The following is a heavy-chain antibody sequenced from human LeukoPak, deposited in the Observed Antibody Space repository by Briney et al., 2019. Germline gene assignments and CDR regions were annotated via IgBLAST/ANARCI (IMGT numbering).Heavy chain of an antibody. V-gene: IGHV1-2*02. CDR2: INPNSGGT. CDR1: GYTFTDYY. J-gene: IGHJ6*03. Sequence: GASVKVSCKASGYTFTDYYMHWVRQAPGQGLEWMGWINPNSGGTNYAQKFQGRVTMTRDTSISTAYMELSRLRSDDTAVYYCARDGETGIAAPGARFYYYYYMDVWAKGTTVTVSS. CDR3: ARDGETGIAAPGARFYYYYYMDV. D-gene: IGHD6-13*01.